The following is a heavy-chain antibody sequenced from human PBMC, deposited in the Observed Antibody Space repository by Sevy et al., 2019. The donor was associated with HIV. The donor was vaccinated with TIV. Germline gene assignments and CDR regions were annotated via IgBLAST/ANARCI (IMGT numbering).Heavy chain of an antibody. V-gene: IGHV3-15*01. CDR3: TTDHRRDGIVVVPFEY. Sequence: GGSLRLSCAASGLTFSNAWMSWVRQSQGKGLEWVGRIRSKAGGGTTDYATIVKGKFTISRDDSRDILYLQLNSLETEDTAVYYCTTDHRRDGIVVVPFEYWGQGTLVTVSS. CDR2: IRSKAGGGTT. D-gene: IGHD2-15*01. J-gene: IGHJ4*02. CDR1: GLTFSNAW.